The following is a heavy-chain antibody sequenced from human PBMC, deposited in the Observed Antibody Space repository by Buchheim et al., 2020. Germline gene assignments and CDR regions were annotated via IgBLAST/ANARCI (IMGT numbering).Heavy chain of an antibody. CDR2: ISYDGSNK. J-gene: IGHJ6*02. Sequence: QVQLVESGGGVVQPGRSLRLSCAASGFTFSSYGMHWVRQAPGKGLEWVAVISYDGSNKYYADSVKGRFTISRDNSKNTLFLQMNSLGAEDTAVYYCAKDNGLLGYDFWSGYYSSYYYGMDVWGQGTT. D-gene: IGHD3-3*01. CDR1: GFTFSSYG. V-gene: IGHV3-30*18. CDR3: AKDNGLLGYDFWSGYYSSYYYGMDV.